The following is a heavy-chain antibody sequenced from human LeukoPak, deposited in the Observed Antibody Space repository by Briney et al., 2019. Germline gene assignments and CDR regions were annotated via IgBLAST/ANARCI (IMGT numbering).Heavy chain of an antibody. D-gene: IGHD3-10*01. CDR1: GGSISSSSSY. Sequence: SETLSLTCTVSGGSISSSSSYWGWIRQPPGKGLEWIGSIYYSGSTYYNPSLKSRVTISVDTSKNQFSLKLSSVTAADTAVYYCARYYYGSGSYGWFDPWGQGTLVTVSS. V-gene: IGHV4-39*01. CDR3: ARYYYGSGSYGWFDP. J-gene: IGHJ5*02. CDR2: IYYSGST.